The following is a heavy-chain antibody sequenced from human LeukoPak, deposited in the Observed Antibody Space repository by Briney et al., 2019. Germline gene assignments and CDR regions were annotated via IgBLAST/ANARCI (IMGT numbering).Heavy chain of an antibody. Sequence: ASVKVSCKASGYTFTSYDINWVRQATGQGLEWMGWMNPNSGNTGYAQKFQGRVTMTRNTSISTAYMELSSLRSEDTAVYYCARGPTIVVVPAATQNWFDPWGQGTLVTVSS. V-gene: IGHV1-8*01. CDR1: GYTFTSYD. CDR3: ARGPTIVVVPAATQNWFDP. CDR2: MNPNSGNT. D-gene: IGHD2-2*01. J-gene: IGHJ5*02.